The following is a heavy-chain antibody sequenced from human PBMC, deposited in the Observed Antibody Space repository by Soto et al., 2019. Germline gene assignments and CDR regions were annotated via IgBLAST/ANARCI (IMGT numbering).Heavy chain of an antibody. J-gene: IGHJ4*02. D-gene: IGHD4-17*01. CDR1: GGTFSSYA. CDR2: IIPIFGTA. CDR3: AGVHDYGDHRGAIDY. V-gene: IGHV1-69*13. Sequence: SVKVSCKASGGTFSSYAISWVRQAPGQGLEWMGGIIPIFGTANYAQKFQGRVTITADESTSTAYMELSSLRSEDTAVYYCAGVHDYGDHRGAIDYWGQGTLVTVSS.